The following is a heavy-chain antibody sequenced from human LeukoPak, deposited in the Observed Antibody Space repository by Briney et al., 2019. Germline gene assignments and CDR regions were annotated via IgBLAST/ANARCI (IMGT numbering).Heavy chain of an antibody. CDR2: ISGSGGST. CDR3: AKGMGYQLRNFDY. D-gene: IGHD2-2*01. Sequence: PGASLRLSCAASGFTFSTYAMSWVRHAPGKGLEWVSAISGSGGSTYYADSVKGRFTSSRDNSKNTLYLQMNSLRAEDTAVYYCAKGMGYQLRNFDYWGQGTLVTVSS. V-gene: IGHV3-23*01. J-gene: IGHJ4*02. CDR1: GFTFSTYA.